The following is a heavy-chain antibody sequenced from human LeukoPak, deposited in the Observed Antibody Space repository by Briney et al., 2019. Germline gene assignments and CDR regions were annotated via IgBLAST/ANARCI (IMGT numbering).Heavy chain of an antibody. CDR3: ARGSTVTVKTLGY. CDR2: MNPNSGNT. Sequence: ASVKVSCKASGYTFTSYDISWVRQATGQGLEWMGWMNPNSGNTGYAQKFQGRVTITRNTSISTAYMELSSLRSEDTAVYYCARGSTVTVKTLGYWGQGTLVTVSS. J-gene: IGHJ4*02. CDR1: GYTFTSYD. V-gene: IGHV1-8*03. D-gene: IGHD4-11*01.